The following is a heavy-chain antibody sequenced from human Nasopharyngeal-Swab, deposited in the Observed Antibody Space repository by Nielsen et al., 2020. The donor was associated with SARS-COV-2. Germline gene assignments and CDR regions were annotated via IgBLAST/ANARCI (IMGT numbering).Heavy chain of an antibody. Sequence: GESLKISCAVSGLTVSSTYMSWVRQAPGMGLDWVSVIGSVGNTIYADSVKGRFTISRDNSKNTVYLQMNSLRAEDTAIYYCAKYFGSGAYQAFCDYWGHGTLVTVSS. CDR2: IGSVGNT. CDR1: GLTVSSTY. V-gene: IGHV3-53*01. D-gene: IGHD1-26*01. CDR3: AKYFGSGAYQAFCDY. J-gene: IGHJ4*01.